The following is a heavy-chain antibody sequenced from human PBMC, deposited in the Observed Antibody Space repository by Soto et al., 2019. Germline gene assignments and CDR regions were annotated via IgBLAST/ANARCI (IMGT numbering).Heavy chain of an antibody. CDR2: ISARGGSS. CDR3: ARWGTTGGLDV. Sequence: EVQLLESGGGLVQPGGSLRLACAASGFSFNSYAMVWVRQAPGKGLEWVSVISARGGSSYFADSVKGRFTISRHNSRNTVELQMDSLTFEDTALYYCARWGTTGGLDVWGQGTLVSVSS. D-gene: IGHD3-16*01. CDR1: GFSFNSYA. J-gene: IGHJ4*02. V-gene: IGHV3-23*01.